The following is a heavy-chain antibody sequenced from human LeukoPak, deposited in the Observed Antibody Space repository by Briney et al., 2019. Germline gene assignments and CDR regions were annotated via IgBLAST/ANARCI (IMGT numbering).Heavy chain of an antibody. D-gene: IGHD6-6*01. Sequence: SETLSLTCSVSGRSISSSTYCWAWIRQPPGTGLEWIGRVYYSGSTYYNPSLKSRVTISIDTSKNQFSLKLNSVTAADTAVYYCVKIAARPNVNAASVYWGLGTLVTVSS. CDR2: VYYSGST. J-gene: IGHJ4*02. CDR3: VKIAARPNVNAASVY. CDR1: GRSISSSTYC. V-gene: IGHV4-39*01.